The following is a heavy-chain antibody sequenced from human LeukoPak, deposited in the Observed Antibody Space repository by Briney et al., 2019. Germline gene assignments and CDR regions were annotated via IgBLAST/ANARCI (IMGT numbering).Heavy chain of an antibody. Sequence: ASVKVSCKASGGTFSSYAISWVRQAPGQGLEWMGIINPSGGSTSYAQKFQGRVTMTRDTSTSTVYMELSSLRSEDTAVYYCARDRPTVKDYYYGMDVWGQGTTVTVSS. V-gene: IGHV1-46*01. D-gene: IGHD4-11*01. CDR1: GGTFSSYA. J-gene: IGHJ6*02. CDR3: ARDRPTVKDYYYGMDV. CDR2: INPSGGST.